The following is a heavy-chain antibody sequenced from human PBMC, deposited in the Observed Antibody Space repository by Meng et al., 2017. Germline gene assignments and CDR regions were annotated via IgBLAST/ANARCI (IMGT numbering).Heavy chain of an antibody. D-gene: IGHD3-10*01. CDR2: INPKSGDT. CDR1: GYNFPDYY. Sequence: ASVKVSCKPSGYNFPDYYIHWVRRAPGQGLEWMGRINPKSGDTHYAQKFQARVTMTGDTSISTAYMELSGLRSDDTAMYYCARVRPDEPPLLWFGELLFGWFDPWGQGTLVTVSS. V-gene: IGHV1-2*06. J-gene: IGHJ5*02. CDR3: ARVRPDEPPLLWFGELLFGWFDP.